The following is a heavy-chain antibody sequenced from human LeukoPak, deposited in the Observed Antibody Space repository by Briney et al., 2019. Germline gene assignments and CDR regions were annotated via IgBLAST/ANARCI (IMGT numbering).Heavy chain of an antibody. D-gene: IGHD3-22*01. Sequence: ASVKVSCKASGYTFTGYYMHWVRQAPGQGLEWMGWINPNSGGTNYAQKLQGRVTMTTDTSTSTAYMELRSLRSDDTAVYYCARDDSSGYTPDYWGQGTLVTVSS. CDR3: ARDDSSGYTPDY. CDR1: GYTFTGYY. J-gene: IGHJ4*02. CDR2: INPNSGGT. V-gene: IGHV1-2*02.